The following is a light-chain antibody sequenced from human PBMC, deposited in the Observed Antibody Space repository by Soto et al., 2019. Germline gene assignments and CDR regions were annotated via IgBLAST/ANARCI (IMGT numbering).Light chain of an antibody. CDR3: QQYKSFSWT. Sequence: DIHMTQSPSTLSTSGGDRVTITCRARQEVGVSLAWYQQKSGKAPKVVIADPSKLVAGAPSRFSGRRSGTEFTLTSNSLQPDDLATYNCQQYKSFSWTFGRGTKVDLK. CDR2: DPS. CDR1: QEVGVS. V-gene: IGKV1-5*01. J-gene: IGKJ1*01.